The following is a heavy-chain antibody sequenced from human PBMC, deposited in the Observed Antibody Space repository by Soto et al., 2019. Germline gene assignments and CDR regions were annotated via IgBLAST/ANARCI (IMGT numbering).Heavy chain of an antibody. CDR1: GGTFSGHA. J-gene: IGHJ4*02. V-gene: IGHV1-69*06. CDR2: LIPLFGTT. D-gene: IGHD7-27*01. Sequence: QVQLVQSGAEVKKPGSSVKVSCEASGGTFSGHAISWVRQAPGQGPEWMGGLIPLFGTTQHAQNFQDRLTITAEKHTSTAYMALTSLRFEDTAIYYCARGPNWGSRFDSWGQGTLVTVSS. CDR3: ARGPNWGSRFDS.